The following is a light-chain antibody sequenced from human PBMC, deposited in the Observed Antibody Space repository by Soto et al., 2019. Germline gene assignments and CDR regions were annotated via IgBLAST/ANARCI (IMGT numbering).Light chain of an antibody. Sequence: QSVLTQTPSASGTPGQRVNISCSGSSSNIGSNHVNWYQQLPGTAPKLLIYSNNQRPSGVTDRFSGPKSGTSASLAISGLQSEDEADYYCEAWDDSLNGVVFGGGTQLTVL. V-gene: IGLV1-44*01. CDR1: SSNIGSNH. CDR3: EAWDDSLNGVV. CDR2: SNN. J-gene: IGLJ2*01.